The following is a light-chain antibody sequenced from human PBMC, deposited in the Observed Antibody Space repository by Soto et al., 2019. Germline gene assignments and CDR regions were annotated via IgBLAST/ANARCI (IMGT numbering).Light chain of an antibody. Sequence: QSVLPQPASASGSAGQSVTISCTGTSTDVXXXXYXXLXXQXXGXXPNLMIYGVSKRPSGASDRVSADKSGKTSSLTVSRPQAVDADDYYFSSYAGNNINDVLANGNNVTVL. CDR3: SSYAGNNINDV. J-gene: IGLJ1*01. CDR2: GVS. V-gene: IGLV2-8*01. CDR1: STDVXXXXY.